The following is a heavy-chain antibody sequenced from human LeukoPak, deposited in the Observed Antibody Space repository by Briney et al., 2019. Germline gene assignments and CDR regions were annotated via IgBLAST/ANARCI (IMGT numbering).Heavy chain of an antibody. Sequence: PGGSLRLSCAASGFTFSSYSMNWVRQAPGKGLEWVSSISSSSSYIYYADSVKGRFTISRDNAKNSLYLQMNSLRAEDTAVYYCARGWDSSGWTIDYWGQGTLVTVSS. D-gene: IGHD6-19*01. CDR2: ISSSSSYI. J-gene: IGHJ4*02. V-gene: IGHV3-21*01. CDR3: ARGWDSSGWTIDY. CDR1: GFTFSSYS.